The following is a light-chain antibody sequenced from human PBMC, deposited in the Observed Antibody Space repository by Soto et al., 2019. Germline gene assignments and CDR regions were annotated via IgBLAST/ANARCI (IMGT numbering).Light chain of an antibody. V-gene: IGKV1-39*01. CDR3: QQSYSTPHT. CDR1: QSISSY. J-gene: IGKJ4*01. Sequence: DIQMTQSPSSLSASVGDRVTITCRASQSISSYLNWYQQKPGKAPKLLIYAASSLQSGVPSRFIGSVSGTDFTLTIRTLQPEDFATYYCQQSYSTPHTFGGGTKVDIK. CDR2: AAS.